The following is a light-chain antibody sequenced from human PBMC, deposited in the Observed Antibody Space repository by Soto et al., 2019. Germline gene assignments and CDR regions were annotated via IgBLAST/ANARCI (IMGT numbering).Light chain of an antibody. J-gene: IGKJ2*02. CDR3: QQSYNTPRT. V-gene: IGKV1-39*01. Sequence: DIQMTQSPSSLSASVGDRVTITCRASQSIGSYLHWFQQKSGKAPKLLIYAASNLQSGVSSRFSGTGSGTDFTLTISSLQPEDFATYYCQQSYNTPRTFGQGTELEIK. CDR2: AAS. CDR1: QSIGSY.